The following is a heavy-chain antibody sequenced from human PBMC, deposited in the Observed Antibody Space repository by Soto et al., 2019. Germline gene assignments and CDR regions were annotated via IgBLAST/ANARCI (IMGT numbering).Heavy chain of an antibody. Sequence: WTWIRQTPRKELQWIGYVYTSGSTKYNSSLKSRVTISLDASNSQFSLTMSSVTAADTGVYYCAREVVGNTWPGIFDSWGRGILVVVSS. CDR3: AREVVGNTWPGIFDS. CDR2: VYTSGST. J-gene: IGHJ4*02. V-gene: IGHV4-4*08.